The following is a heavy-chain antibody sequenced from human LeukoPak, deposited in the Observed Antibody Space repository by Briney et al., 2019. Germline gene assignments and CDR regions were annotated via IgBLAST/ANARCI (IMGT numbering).Heavy chain of an antibody. CDR2: INPSNGNP. V-gene: IGHV7-4-1*02. CDR1: GYTFTSYY. Sequence: ASVKVSCKASGYTFTSYYMHWVRQAPGRGLEWVGWINPSNGNPTYAQGFTGRFVFSLDTSVSTAFLHISSLQIEDTAVYYCARDTPDGRVTKFDYWGQGTLVTVSS. D-gene: IGHD4-17*01. J-gene: IGHJ4*02. CDR3: ARDTPDGRVTKFDY.